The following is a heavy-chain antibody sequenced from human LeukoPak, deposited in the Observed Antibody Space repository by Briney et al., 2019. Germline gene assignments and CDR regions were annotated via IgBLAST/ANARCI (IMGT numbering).Heavy chain of an antibody. D-gene: IGHD1-26*01. CDR1: GGSISSGDYY. J-gene: IGHJ3*02. Sequence: SQTLSLTCTVSGGSISSGDYYWSWIRQPPGKGLEWIGYIYYSGSTYYNPSLKSRVTISVDTSKNQFSLKLSSVTAADTAVYYCARTVGAKGRGDAFDIWGQGTMVTVSS. CDR3: ARTVGAKGRGDAFDI. CDR2: IYYSGST. V-gene: IGHV4-30-4*01.